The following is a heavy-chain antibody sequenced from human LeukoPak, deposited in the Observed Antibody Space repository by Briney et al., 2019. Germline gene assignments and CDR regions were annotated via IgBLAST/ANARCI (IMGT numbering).Heavy chain of an antibody. Sequence: GGSLRLSCAASGFTFSSYAMSWVRQAPGKGLEWVSYISSSGSTIYYADSVKGRFTISRDNAKNSLFLQMNSLRAEDTAVYYCARRAYSSGWYFFDYWGQGTLVTVSS. J-gene: IGHJ4*02. D-gene: IGHD6-19*01. V-gene: IGHV3-48*04. CDR3: ARRAYSSGWYFFDY. CDR2: ISSSGSTI. CDR1: GFTFSSYA.